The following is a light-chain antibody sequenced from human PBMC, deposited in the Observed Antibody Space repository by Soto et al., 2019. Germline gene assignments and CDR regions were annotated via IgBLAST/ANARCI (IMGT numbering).Light chain of an antibody. CDR2: WAS. V-gene: IGKV4-1*01. Sequence: DIVMTQSPDSLAVSLGERATINCKSSQSVLYSSNNKNYLAWYQQKPGQPPNLLTYWASTRESGVPDRFSGSGSGTNFTLTISSLQAEDVAVYYCQQYYNTPWTFGQGTKVEIK. CDR3: QQYYNTPWT. J-gene: IGKJ1*01. CDR1: QSVLYSSNNKNY.